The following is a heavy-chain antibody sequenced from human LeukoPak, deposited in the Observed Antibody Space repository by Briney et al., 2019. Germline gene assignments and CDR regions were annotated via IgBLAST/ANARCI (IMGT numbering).Heavy chain of an antibody. D-gene: IGHD3-16*01. Sequence: GGSLRLPCAASGFTFSSYAMSWVRQTPGKGLEWVATMRGSGGQTYHADPVKGRFTISRDNSKNTVYLQMNNLRAEDTAVYHCAKDLQGNGGLGVFDIWGQGTMVTVSS. J-gene: IGHJ3*02. V-gene: IGHV3-23*01. CDR1: GFTFSSYA. CDR3: AKDLQGNGGLGVFDI. CDR2: MRGSGGQT.